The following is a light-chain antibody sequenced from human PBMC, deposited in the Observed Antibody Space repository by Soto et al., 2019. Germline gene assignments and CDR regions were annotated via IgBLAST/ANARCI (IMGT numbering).Light chain of an antibody. CDR1: QSVSSY. J-gene: IGKJ5*01. CDR2: DAS. Sequence: EIVLTQSPGTLSLSPGERATLSCRASQSVSSYLAWYQQKPGQAPRLLIYDASNRATGIPARFSGSGSGTDFTLTINSLEPEDSAVYYCQQRSNWPPITFGQGTRLEIK. V-gene: IGKV3-11*01. CDR3: QQRSNWPPIT.